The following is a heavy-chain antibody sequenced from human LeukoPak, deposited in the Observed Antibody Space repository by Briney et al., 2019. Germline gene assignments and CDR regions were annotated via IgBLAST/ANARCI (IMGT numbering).Heavy chain of an antibody. Sequence: GASVKVSCKASGYTFTGHYMHWVRQAPGQGLEWMGWINPNSGGTNYAQKFQGRVTMTRDTSISTAYMELSRLRSDDTAVYYCASGYCSSTSCPNFDYWGQGTLVTVSS. J-gene: IGHJ4*02. CDR1: GYTFTGHY. D-gene: IGHD2-2*01. CDR2: INPNSGGT. V-gene: IGHV1-2*02. CDR3: ASGYCSSTSCPNFDY.